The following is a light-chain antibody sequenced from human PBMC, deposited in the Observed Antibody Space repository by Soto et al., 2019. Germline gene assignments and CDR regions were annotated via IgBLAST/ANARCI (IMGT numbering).Light chain of an antibody. CDR1: QTISGH. CDR3: QQGESNPIT. Sequence: DIQLTQSPSSLSASIGDRVTITCRASQTISGHLNWYQQKPGKAPKPLIYCASSLQSGVPSRFSGSESGTDFTLTITSLQPEDFATYYCQQGESNPITFGQGTRLEIK. CDR2: CAS. V-gene: IGKV1-39*01. J-gene: IGKJ5*01.